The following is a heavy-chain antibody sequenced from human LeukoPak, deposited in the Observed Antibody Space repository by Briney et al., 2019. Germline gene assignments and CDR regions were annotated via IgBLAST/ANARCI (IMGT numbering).Heavy chain of an antibody. D-gene: IGHD3-10*01. Sequence: ETLSLTCTVSGGSISSYYWSWIRQPPGKGLEWIGYIYYSGSTNYNPSLKSRVTISVDTSKNQFSLKLSSVTAADTAVYYCARGGYYGSGSYNDWGQGTLVTVSS. V-gene: IGHV4-59*01. J-gene: IGHJ4*02. CDR3: ARGGYYGSGSYND. CDR1: GGSISSYY. CDR2: IYYSGST.